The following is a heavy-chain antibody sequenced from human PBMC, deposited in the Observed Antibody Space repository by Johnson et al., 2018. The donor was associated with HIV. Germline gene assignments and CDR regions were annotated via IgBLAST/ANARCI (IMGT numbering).Heavy chain of an antibody. J-gene: IGHJ3*02. CDR3: ARGGHAVVAKPFGAFDI. V-gene: IGHV3-30-3*01. D-gene: IGHD2-21*01. CDR2: ISYDGSNK. Sequence: QVQLVESGGGLVKPGGSLRLSCAASGFTFSSYAMHWVRQAPGKGLEWVAVISYDGSNKYYADSVKGRFTISRDNSKNTLYLQMNSLRAEDTAVYYCARGGHAVVAKPFGAFDIWGQGTMVTVSS. CDR1: GFTFSSYA.